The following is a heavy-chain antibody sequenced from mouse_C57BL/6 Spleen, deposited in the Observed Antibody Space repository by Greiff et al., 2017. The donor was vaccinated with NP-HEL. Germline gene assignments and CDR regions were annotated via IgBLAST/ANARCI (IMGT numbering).Heavy chain of an antibody. D-gene: IGHD2-4*01. J-gene: IGHJ3*01. CDR2: ISYDGSN. CDR1: GYSITSGYY. V-gene: IGHV3-6*01. Sequence: EVQLVESGPGLVKPSQSLSLTCSVTGYSITSGYYWNWIRQFPGNKLEWMGYISYDGSNNYNPSLKNRIPITRDTSKNQFFLKLNSVTTEDTATYYCAREGDYDGAWFAYWGQGTLVTVSA. CDR3: AREGDYDGAWFAY.